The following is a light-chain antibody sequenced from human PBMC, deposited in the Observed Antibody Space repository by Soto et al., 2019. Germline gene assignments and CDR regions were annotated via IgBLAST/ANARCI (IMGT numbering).Light chain of an antibody. Sequence: QSALTKPASVSGSPGQSITISCTGTSSDVGSYNLVSWYQQHPGKAPKLMIYEVSRRPSGVSNRFSGSKSGNTASLTISGLQAEDEADYYCCSYAGSSTLVVFGGGTKVTVL. CDR2: EVS. V-gene: IGLV2-23*02. J-gene: IGLJ2*01. CDR3: CSYAGSSTLVV. CDR1: SSDVGSYNL.